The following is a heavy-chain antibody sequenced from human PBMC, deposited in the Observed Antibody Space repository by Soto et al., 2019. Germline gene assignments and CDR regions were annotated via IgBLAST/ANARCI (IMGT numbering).Heavy chain of an antibody. V-gene: IGHV4-30-4*01. CDR2: IYSSGNT. Sequence: SESVALACAVCGASVRSGDDDGTWLSQPPGKDLEWIGYIYSSGNTNYNPSLRSRVTMSKDTSKNQFSLKLTSVTATDTAVYYCASRVTGGGESFDPWGLGTLVTFSS. CDR3: ASRVTGGGESFDP. D-gene: IGHD7-27*01. J-gene: IGHJ5*02. CDR1: GASVRSGDDD.